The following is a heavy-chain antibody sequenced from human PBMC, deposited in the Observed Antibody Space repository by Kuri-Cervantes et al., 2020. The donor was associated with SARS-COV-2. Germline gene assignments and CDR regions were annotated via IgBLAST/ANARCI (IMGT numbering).Heavy chain of an antibody. CDR2: IYYSGST. D-gene: IGHD3-16*02. V-gene: IGHV4-39*07. CDR3: ARGGAYDYVWGSYRLWMDV. J-gene: IGHJ6*02. Sequence: SETLSLTCTVSGGSISSSSYYWGWIRQPPGKGLEWIGSIYYSGSTYYNPSLKSRVTISVDTSKNQFSLKLSSVTAADTAVYYCARGGAYDYVWGSYRLWMDVWGQGTTVTVSS. CDR1: GGSISSSSYY.